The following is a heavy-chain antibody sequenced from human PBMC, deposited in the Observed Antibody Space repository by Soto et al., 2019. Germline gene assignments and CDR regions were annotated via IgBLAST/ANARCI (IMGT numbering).Heavy chain of an antibody. CDR2: INPNNGKT. V-gene: IGHV1-18*01. CDR1: GYTFTDNG. CDR3: ARSSISGIFYYYY. Sequence: QVQLVQSGAEVKKPGASVKVSCKASGYTFTDNGVSWMRQAPGQGLEWMGGINPNNGKTKYAQNFQGRVTMTTDTSTSTAYVELRSLRSDDTAMYYCARSSISGIFYYYYWGQGTLVTVSS. D-gene: IGHD3-10*01. J-gene: IGHJ4*02.